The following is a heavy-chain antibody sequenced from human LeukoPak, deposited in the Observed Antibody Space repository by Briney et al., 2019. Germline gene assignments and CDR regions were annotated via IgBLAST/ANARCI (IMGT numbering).Heavy chain of an antibody. CDR3: ARDYPEAEGPTDDYLGY. CDR2: ISTYDGRT. V-gene: IGHV1-18*01. J-gene: IGHJ4*02. D-gene: IGHD6-19*01. Sequence: ASVKVSCKASGYTFNNFGISWVRQAPGQGLEWMGWISTYDGRTNYAQNFRGRVTMTTDISTSTAYMELRSLRSDDTAVDDCARDYPEAEGPTDDYLGYWGQGTLVTVSS. CDR1: GYTFNNFG.